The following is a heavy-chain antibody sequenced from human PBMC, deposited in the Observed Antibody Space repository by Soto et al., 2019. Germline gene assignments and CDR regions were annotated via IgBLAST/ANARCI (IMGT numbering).Heavy chain of an antibody. CDR3: ARGVSYYGSGSHLRFDY. V-gene: IGHV4-59*01. D-gene: IGHD3-10*01. CDR2: IYYSGST. Sequence: SETLSLTCTVSGGSISSYYWSWIRQPPGKGLEWIGYIYYSGSTNYNPSLKSRVTISVDTSKNQFSLKLSSVTAADTAVYYCARGVSYYGSGSHLRFDYWGQGTLVTVS. J-gene: IGHJ4*02. CDR1: GGSISSYY.